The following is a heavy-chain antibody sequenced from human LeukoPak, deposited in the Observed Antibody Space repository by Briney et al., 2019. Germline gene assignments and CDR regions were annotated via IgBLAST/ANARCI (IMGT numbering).Heavy chain of an antibody. CDR3: ARDLYYDSSGYPALNWFDP. Sequence: GASVKVSCKASGYTFTGYYMHWVRQAPGQGLEWMGGIIPIFGTANYAQKFQGRVTITADESTSTAYMELSSLRSEDTAVYYCARDLYYDSSGYPALNWFDPWGQGTLVTVSS. CDR1: GYTFTGYY. V-gene: IGHV1-69*13. J-gene: IGHJ5*02. D-gene: IGHD3-22*01. CDR2: IIPIFGTA.